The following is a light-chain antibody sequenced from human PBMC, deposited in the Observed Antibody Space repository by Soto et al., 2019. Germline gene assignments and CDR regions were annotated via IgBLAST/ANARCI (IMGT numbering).Light chain of an antibody. J-gene: IGLJ2*01. Sequence: QSALTQPASVSGSPGQSITISCTGTSSDVGGYNYVSWYQQHPGKAPKLIIYEVTNRPSGVSTRFSGSKSGNTASLTISGLQAEDEADYYCSSYISISTPAVFGGGTKLTVL. CDR1: SSDVGGYNY. CDR3: SSYISISTPAV. CDR2: EVT. V-gene: IGLV2-14*01.